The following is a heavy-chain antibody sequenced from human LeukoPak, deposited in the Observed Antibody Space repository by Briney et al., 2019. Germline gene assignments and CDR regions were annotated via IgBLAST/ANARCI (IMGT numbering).Heavy chain of an antibody. CDR3: ARDLRYFDWLLNFDY. V-gene: IGHV1-69*06. D-gene: IGHD3-9*01. CDR2: IIPIFGTA. Sequence: ASVKVSCKASGGTFSSYAISWVRQAPGQGLEWMGGIIPIFGTANYAQKFQGRVTITADKSTSTAYMELSSLRSEDTAVYYCARDLRYFDWLLNFDYWGQGTLVTVSS. J-gene: IGHJ4*02. CDR1: GGTFSSYA.